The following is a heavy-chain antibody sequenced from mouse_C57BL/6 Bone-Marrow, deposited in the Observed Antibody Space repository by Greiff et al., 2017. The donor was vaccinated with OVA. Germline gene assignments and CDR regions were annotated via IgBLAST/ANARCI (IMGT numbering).Heavy chain of an antibody. CDR2: INPGSGGT. J-gene: IGHJ2*01. Sequence: VQLQQSGAELVRPGTSVKVSCKASGYAFTNYLIEWVKQRPGQGLEWIGVINPGSGGTNYNEKFKGKATLTADKSSSTAYMQLSSLSSEDSAVYFCARDGSSWQDYWGQGTTLTVSS. D-gene: IGHD1-1*01. V-gene: IGHV1-54*01. CDR3: ARDGSSWQDY. CDR1: GYAFTNYL.